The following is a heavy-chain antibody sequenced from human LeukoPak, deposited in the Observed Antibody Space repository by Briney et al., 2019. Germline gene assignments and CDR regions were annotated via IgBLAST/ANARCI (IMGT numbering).Heavy chain of an antibody. V-gene: IGHV5-51*01. CDR1: GYSFTSYW. CDR3: AMSSGWLFDAFDI. D-gene: IGHD6-19*01. Sequence: GESLKISCKTSGYSFTSYWIGWVRQMPGKGLECMGIIYPGDSDTRYSPSFQGQVTISADKSISTAYLQWRSLKASDTAMYYCAMSSGWLFDAFDIWGQGTMVTVSS. CDR2: IYPGDSDT. J-gene: IGHJ3*02.